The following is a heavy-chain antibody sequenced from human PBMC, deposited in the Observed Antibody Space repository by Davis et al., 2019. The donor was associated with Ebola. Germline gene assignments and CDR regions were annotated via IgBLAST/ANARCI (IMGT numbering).Heavy chain of an antibody. D-gene: IGHD6-19*01. CDR3: ATTPQYSSGQNKPFDY. J-gene: IGHJ4*02. CDR2: IYGGGNT. V-gene: IGHV3-66*01. CDR1: GFTVSSNY. Sequence: GESLQISCAASGFTVSSNYMSWVRQAPGKGLEWVSAIYGGGNTFYADSVKGRFTISRDNSKNTLYLQMNSLRAEDTAVYYCATTPQYSSGQNKPFDYWGQGTLVTVSS.